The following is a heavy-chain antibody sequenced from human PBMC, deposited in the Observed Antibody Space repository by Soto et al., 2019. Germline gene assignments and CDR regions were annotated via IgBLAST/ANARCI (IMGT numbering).Heavy chain of an antibody. CDR3: AKRRGAGWHFDY. V-gene: IGHV3-23*01. CDR1: GFTFSSYA. D-gene: IGHD2-15*01. CDR2: VSIGGST. Sequence: DVQLLESGGGLVQPAGSLRLSCAASGFTFSSYAMGWVRQGPGKGLEWVAVVSIGGSTHYADSVRGRFTISRDNSKNTLSLQMNSLPAEDTAVYFCAKRRGAGWHFDYWGQGALVTVSS. J-gene: IGHJ4*02.